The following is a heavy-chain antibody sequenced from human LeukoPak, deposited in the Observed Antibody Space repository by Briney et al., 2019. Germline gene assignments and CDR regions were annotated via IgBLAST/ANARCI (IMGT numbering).Heavy chain of an antibody. V-gene: IGHV3-7*01. CDR2: IKQDGSEK. D-gene: IGHD5-12*01. J-gene: IGHJ4*02. Sequence: GGPLRLSXAASGFTFSNAWMSWVRQAPGKGLEWVANIKQDGSEKYYVDSVKGRFTISRDNAKNSLYLQMNSLRAEDTAVYYCARDLEYSEGAGGQGTLVTVSS. CDR1: GFTFSNAW. CDR3: ARDLEYSEGA.